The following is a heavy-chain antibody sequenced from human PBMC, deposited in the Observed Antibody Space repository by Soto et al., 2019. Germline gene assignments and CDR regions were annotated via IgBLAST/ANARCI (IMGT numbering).Heavy chain of an antibody. CDR1: GYTFTSYD. J-gene: IGHJ6*03. CDR2: MNPNSGNT. D-gene: IGHD1-7*01. V-gene: IGHV1-8*01. CDR3: ASQGLSGTTSQYYYYMDV. Sequence: ASVKVSCKASGYTFTSYDINWVRQVTGQGLEWMGWMNPNSGNTGYAQKFQGRVTMTRNTSISTAYMELSSLRSEDTAVYYCASQGLSGTTSQYYYYMDVWGKGTTVTVSS.